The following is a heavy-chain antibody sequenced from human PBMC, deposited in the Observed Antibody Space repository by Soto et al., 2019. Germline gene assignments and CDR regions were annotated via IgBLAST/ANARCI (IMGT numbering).Heavy chain of an antibody. Sequence: ASETLSLTCTVSGGSISSYYWSWIRQPPGKGLEWIGYIYYSGSTNYNPSLKSRVTISVDTSKNQFSLKLSSVTAADTAVYYCAREVHNYYYYMDVWGKGTTVTVSS. CDR1: GGSISSYY. V-gene: IGHV4-59*01. CDR2: IYYSGST. CDR3: AREVHNYYYYMDV. J-gene: IGHJ6*03. D-gene: IGHD1-1*01.